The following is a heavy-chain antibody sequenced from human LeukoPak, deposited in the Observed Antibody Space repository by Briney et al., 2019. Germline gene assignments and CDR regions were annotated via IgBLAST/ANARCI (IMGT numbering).Heavy chain of an antibody. V-gene: IGHV3-53*01. CDR2: IYSGDTT. CDR1: GFTVSTNH. CDR3: AIYYDSSGPRPGGLDY. Sequence: GGSLRLSCPASGFTVSTNHMSWVRQAPGKGLVWVSIIYSGDTTYYADSVKGRFTISRDNSKNTVYLQMNSLRAEDTAVYYCAIYYDSSGPRPGGLDYWGQGTLVTVSS. D-gene: IGHD3-22*01. J-gene: IGHJ4*02.